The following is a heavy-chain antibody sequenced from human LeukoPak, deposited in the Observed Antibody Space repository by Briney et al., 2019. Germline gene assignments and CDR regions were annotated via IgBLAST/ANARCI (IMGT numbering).Heavy chain of an antibody. CDR1: GLTFNNYV. CDR3: ARASTTVPNLLDN. CDR2: VSGSGTYT. V-gene: IGHV3-23*01. J-gene: IGHJ4*02. Sequence: PGGSLRLSCEASGLTFNNYVMTWVRQAPGKGLEWVSVVSGSGTYTYYADSLKGRFTISRDNPKNTLYLQMNSLRAEDTAVYFCARASTTVPNLLDNWGQGTLVTVSS. D-gene: IGHD4-17*01.